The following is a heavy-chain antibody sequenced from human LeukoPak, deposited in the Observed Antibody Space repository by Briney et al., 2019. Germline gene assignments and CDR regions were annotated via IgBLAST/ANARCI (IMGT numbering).Heavy chain of an antibody. CDR1: GFTFNRFY. V-gene: IGHV3-64*04. CDR2: ISSNGATT. D-gene: IGHD1-26*01. Sequence: GGSLRLSCSASGFTFNRFYLRWVRQAPGKGLEFVSHISSNGATTYYADSVKGRFTISRDNSKNTLYLQMNSLRAEDTAVYYCARDGGYPDAFDIWGQGTMVTVSS. CDR3: ARDGGYPDAFDI. J-gene: IGHJ3*02.